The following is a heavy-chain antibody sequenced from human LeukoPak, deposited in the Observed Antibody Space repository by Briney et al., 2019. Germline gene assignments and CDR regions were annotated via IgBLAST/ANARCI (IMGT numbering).Heavy chain of an antibody. CDR2: ISSDGSST. D-gene: IGHD3/OR15-3a*01. V-gene: IGHV3-74*01. J-gene: IGHJ4*02. Sequence: GGSLRLSCAASGFTFSGYEMNWVRQAPGKGLVWVSRISSDGSSTRYADSVKGRFTISRDNAKNTVYLQMNSLRAEDTAVYYCTRWTVAPDYWGQGTLVTVSS. CDR3: TRWTVAPDY. CDR1: GFTFSGYE.